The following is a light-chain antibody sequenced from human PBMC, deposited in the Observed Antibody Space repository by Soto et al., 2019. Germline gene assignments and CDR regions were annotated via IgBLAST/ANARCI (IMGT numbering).Light chain of an antibody. CDR3: QQSYSSPPT. J-gene: IGKJ1*01. Sequence: IQMTQSPSSLSASVEDRVIITCRASQSISNRLNWYQQKPGKAPKLLIFAASSLQSGVPSRFSGSRSGPDFTLTISSLQPEDFATYYCQQSYSSPPTFGQGTKVDIK. CDR1: QSISNR. CDR2: AAS. V-gene: IGKV1-39*01.